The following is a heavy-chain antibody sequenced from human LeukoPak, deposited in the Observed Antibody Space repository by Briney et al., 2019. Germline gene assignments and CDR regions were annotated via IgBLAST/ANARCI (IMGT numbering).Heavy chain of an antibody. D-gene: IGHD3-10*01. V-gene: IGHV4-39*07. CDR2: IYYSGST. J-gene: IGHJ4*02. CDR1: GGSISSSSYY. Sequence: SETLSLTCTVSGGSISSSSYYWGWIRQPPGKGLEWIGSIYYSGSTYYNPSLKSRVTISVDTSKNQFSLKLSSVTAADTAVYYCARVPLTMVRGVHLFDYWGQGTLVTVSS. CDR3: ARVPLTMVRGVHLFDY.